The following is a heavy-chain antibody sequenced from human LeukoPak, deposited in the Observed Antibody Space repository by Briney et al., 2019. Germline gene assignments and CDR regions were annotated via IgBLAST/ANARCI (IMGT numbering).Heavy chain of an antibody. Sequence: SETLSLTCTVSGGSISSYYWSWIRQPPGKGLEWIGYIYYSGSTNYNPSLKSRVTISVDTSKNQFSLKLSSVTAADTAVYYCAGLYGYYYDSSGYYSYFDYWGQGTLVTVSS. D-gene: IGHD3-22*01. J-gene: IGHJ4*02. CDR2: IYYSGST. CDR1: GGSISSYY. V-gene: IGHV4-59*08. CDR3: AGLYGYYYDSSGYYSYFDY.